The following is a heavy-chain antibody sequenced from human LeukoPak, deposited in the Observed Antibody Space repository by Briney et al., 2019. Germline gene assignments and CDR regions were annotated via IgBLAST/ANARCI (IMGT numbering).Heavy chain of an antibody. CDR2: ISGSGGST. V-gene: IGHV3-23*01. CDR1: GFTFNIYA. CDR3: GKNRYSGSLSPFDI. J-gene: IGHJ3*02. Sequence: GGSLRLSCTASGFTFNIYAMSWVRQAPGKGLEWVSGISGSGGSTYYADSVKGRFTISRDNSKNTLYLQMNSLGAEDTAVYYCGKNRYSGSLSPFDIWGQGTMVTVSS. D-gene: IGHD1-26*01.